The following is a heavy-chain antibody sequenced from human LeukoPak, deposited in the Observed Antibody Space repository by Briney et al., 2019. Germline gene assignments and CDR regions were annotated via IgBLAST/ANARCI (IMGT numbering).Heavy chain of an antibody. J-gene: IGHJ4*02. CDR3: ARRGSPITMIVVVTRLYYFDY. CDR1: GFTFSSYA. Sequence: GGSLRLSCAASGFTFSSYAMSWVRQAPGKGLEWVPAISGSGGSTYYADSVKGRFTISRDNSKNTLYLQMNSLRAEDTAVYYCARRGSPITMIVVVTRLYYFDYWGQGTLVTVSS. D-gene: IGHD3-22*01. V-gene: IGHV3-23*01. CDR2: ISGSGGST.